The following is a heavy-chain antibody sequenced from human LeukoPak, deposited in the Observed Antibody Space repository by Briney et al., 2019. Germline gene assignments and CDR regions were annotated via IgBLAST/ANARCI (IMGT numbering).Heavy chain of an antibody. J-gene: IGHJ6*03. CDR2: IYYNGNT. D-gene: IGHD6-13*01. Sequence: SEDLSLTCSVSGGSIRSSNSFGGWIRQPPGERLEWIATIYYNGNTYYNPSLQSRVTISVDTSTNQFSLKLSSVTAADTAVYYCARAFGSSWYIYMDVWGKGTTVTISS. CDR3: ARAFGSSWYIYMDV. CDR1: GGSIRSSNSF. V-gene: IGHV4-39*07.